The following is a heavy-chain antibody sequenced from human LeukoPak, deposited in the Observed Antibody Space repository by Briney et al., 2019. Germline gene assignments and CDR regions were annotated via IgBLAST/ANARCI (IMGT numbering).Heavy chain of an antibody. Sequence: ASVKVSCKASGGTFSSYAISWVRQAPGQGLEWMGRIIPILGIANYAQKFQGRVTITADKSTSTAYMELSSLRSEDTAVYYCARDDAGGKGYANFDYWGQGTLVTVSS. CDR2: IIPILGIA. J-gene: IGHJ4*02. CDR1: GGTFSSYA. D-gene: IGHD5-12*01. CDR3: ARDDAGGKGYANFDY. V-gene: IGHV1-69*04.